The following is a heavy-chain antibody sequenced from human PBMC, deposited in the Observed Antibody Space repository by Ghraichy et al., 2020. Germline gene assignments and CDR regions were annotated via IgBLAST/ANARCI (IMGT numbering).Heavy chain of an antibody. CDR1: GFTFSTYG. CDR2: IWYDGSYK. D-gene: IGHD5-18*01. Sequence: GESLNISCAASGFTFSTYGMHWVRRAPGKGLEWVAVIWYDGSYKYYGDSVRGRFTVSRDNSKNTLYLQMNSLRAEDTAVYFCARVSVDTAMGYYYGLDVWGQGTTVTVSS. CDR3: ARVSVDTAMGYYYGLDV. J-gene: IGHJ6*02. V-gene: IGHV3-33*01.